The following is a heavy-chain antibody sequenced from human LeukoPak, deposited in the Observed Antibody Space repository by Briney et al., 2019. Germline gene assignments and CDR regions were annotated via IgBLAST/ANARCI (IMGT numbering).Heavy chain of an antibody. CDR1: GFTSSISG. V-gene: IGHV3-33*01. J-gene: IGHJ4*02. Sequence: GGSLRLSCAASGFTSSISGMHWVRQAPGKRLEWVAVIWYDGSNRYYADSVKGRFTIPRDNSKNTLYLQMNSLRAEDTAVYYCARGDCGGTSCHKYLDYWGQGTLVTVSS. CDR3: ARGDCGGTSCHKYLDY. D-gene: IGHD2-2*02. CDR2: IWYDGSNR.